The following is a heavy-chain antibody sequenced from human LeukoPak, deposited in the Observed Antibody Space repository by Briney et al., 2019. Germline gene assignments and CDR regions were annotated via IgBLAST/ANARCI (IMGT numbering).Heavy chain of an antibody. D-gene: IGHD3-22*01. Sequence: ASVKVSCKASGYTFTGYYMHWVRQAPGQGLEWMGWINPNSGGTNYAQKFQGRVTMTRDTSISTAYMELSRLRSDDTAVYYCARPYDSSGYYAGAFEIWGQGTIVTVSS. V-gene: IGHV1-2*02. J-gene: IGHJ3*02. CDR1: GYTFTGYY. CDR3: ARPYDSSGYYAGAFEI. CDR2: INPNSGGT.